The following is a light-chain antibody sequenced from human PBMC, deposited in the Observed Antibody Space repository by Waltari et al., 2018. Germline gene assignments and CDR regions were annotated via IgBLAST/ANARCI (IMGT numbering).Light chain of an antibody. J-gene: IGKJ4*01. V-gene: IGKV3-11*01. CDR3: QQRSNWLT. CDR2: DAS. CDR1: QRVSSY. Sequence: EIVLTQSPATLSLSPGERATLSCRASQRVSSYLAWYQQKPGQAPRLPIYDASNRAAGIPARFSGSGSGTDFTLTISSLEPEDFAVYYCQQRSNWLTFGGGTKVEIK.